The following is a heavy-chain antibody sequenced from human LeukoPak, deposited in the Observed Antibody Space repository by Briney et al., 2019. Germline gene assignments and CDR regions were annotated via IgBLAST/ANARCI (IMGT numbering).Heavy chain of an antibody. CDR2: INHSGRT. J-gene: IGHJ4*02. D-gene: IGHD4-23*01. Sequence: SETLSLTCAVYGGSFSGQYWSWIRQPPGEGLEWIGEINHSGRTNYNPSLKSRVTISVDTSKKQFSLKLSSVTAADTAVYYCASYGGYSPFDYWGQGTLVTVSS. CDR3: ASYGGYSPFDY. CDR1: GGSFSGQY. V-gene: IGHV4-34*01.